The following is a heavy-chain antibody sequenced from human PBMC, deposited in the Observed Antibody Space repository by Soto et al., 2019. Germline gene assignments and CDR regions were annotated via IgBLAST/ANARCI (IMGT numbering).Heavy chain of an antibody. CDR3: TRXAQGKCSGSRCYRWFDP. CDR1: GVPMTNTNW. CDR2: VFHSGST. Sequence: PSETLSLTCAVSGVPMTNTNWWSWVRQPPGKGLEWIGEVFHSGSTNYNPSLKSRVTISVDKSKNQFSLNLTPVTAADTAVYYCTRXAQGKCSGSRCYRWFDPWGQGTLVTVSS. J-gene: IGHJ5*02. V-gene: IGHV4-4*02. D-gene: IGHD2-2*01.